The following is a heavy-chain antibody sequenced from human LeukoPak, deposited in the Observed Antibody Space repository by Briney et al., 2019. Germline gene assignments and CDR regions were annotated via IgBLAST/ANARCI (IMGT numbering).Heavy chain of an antibody. CDR2: INPNSGGT. Sequence: GASATVSCKASGYTFTGYDMHWGRQAPGQGLEGMGWINPNSGGTNYAQKFQGRVTMTRDTSISTAYMELSRLRSDDTAVYYCARAGYSYGYYFDYWGQGTLVTVSS. D-gene: IGHD5-18*01. J-gene: IGHJ4*02. CDR1: GYTFTGYD. V-gene: IGHV1-2*02. CDR3: ARAGYSYGYYFDY.